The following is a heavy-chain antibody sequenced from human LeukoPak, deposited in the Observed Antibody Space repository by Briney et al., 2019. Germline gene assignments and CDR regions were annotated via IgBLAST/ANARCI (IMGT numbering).Heavy chain of an antibody. Sequence: GGSLRLSCAASGFTFSSYSMNWVRQAPGKGLEWVSSSSSSSSYIYYADSVKGRFTISRDNAKNSLYLQMNSLRAEDTAVYYCARVVLRVHRMSNDAFDIWGQGTMVTVSS. CDR1: GFTFSSYS. CDR3: ARVVLRVHRMSNDAFDI. D-gene: IGHD2-15*01. CDR2: SSSSSSYI. V-gene: IGHV3-21*01. J-gene: IGHJ3*02.